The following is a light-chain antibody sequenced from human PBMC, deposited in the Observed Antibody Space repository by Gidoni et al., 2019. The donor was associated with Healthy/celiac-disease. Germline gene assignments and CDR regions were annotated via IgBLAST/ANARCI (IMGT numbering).Light chain of an antibody. CDR1: QSISSY. V-gene: IGKV1-39*01. CDR2: AAS. CDR3: QQSYSTPRT. J-gene: IGKJ1*01. Sequence: DIQMTQSPSSLSASVGDRVTIPCRASQSISSYLNWYQQKPGKAPTLLIYAASSLQSGVPSRFSGSGSWTDFTLTISSLQPEDFATYSCQQSYSTPRTFGQGTKVEIK.